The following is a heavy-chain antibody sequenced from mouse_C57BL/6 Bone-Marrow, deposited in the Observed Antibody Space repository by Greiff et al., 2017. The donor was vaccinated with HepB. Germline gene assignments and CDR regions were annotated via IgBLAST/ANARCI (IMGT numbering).Heavy chain of an antibody. V-gene: IGHV1-64*01. CDR1: GYTFTSYW. D-gene: IGHD1-1*01. J-gene: IGHJ2*01. CDR2: IHPNSGST. Sequence: QVQLQQPGAELVKPGASVKLSCKASGYTFTSYWMHWVKQRPGQGLEWIGMIHPNSGSTNYNEKFKSKATLTVDKSSSTAYMQLSSLTSGDSAVYYCALIYYCGLGGFDYWGQGTTLTVSS. CDR3: ALIYYCGLGGFDY.